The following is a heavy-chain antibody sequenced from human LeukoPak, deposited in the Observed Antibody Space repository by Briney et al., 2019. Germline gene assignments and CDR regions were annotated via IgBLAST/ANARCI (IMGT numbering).Heavy chain of an antibody. D-gene: IGHD6-13*01. Sequence: PSETLSLTCAVYGGSFSGYYWSWIRQPPGKGLEWIGEINHSGSTNYNPSLKSRVTISVDTSKNQFSLKLSSVTAADTAVYYCARTDGEGSSWSPDMYFDYWGQGTLVTVSS. V-gene: IGHV4-34*01. CDR1: GGSFSGYY. J-gene: IGHJ4*02. CDR3: ARTDGEGSSWSPDMYFDY. CDR2: INHSGST.